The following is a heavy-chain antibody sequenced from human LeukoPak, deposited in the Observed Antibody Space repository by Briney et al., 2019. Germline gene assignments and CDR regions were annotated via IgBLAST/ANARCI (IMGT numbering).Heavy chain of an antibody. CDR3: AKDPLAGSYYPYYFDY. CDR2: IRYDGSNK. V-gene: IGHV3-30*02. D-gene: IGHD3-10*01. CDR1: GFTFSSYG. J-gene: IGHJ4*02. Sequence: GGSLRLSCAASGFTFSSYGMHWVRQAPGKGLEWVAFIRYDGSNKYYADSVKGRFTISRDNSKNTLYLQMNSLRAEDTAVYYCAKDPLAGSYYPYYFDYWGQGTLVTVSS.